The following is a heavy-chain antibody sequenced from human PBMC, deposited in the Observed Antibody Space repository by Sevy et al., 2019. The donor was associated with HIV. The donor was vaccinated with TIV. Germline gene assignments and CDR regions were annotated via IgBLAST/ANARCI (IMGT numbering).Heavy chain of an antibody. Sequence: GGSLRLSCAASGFTFSSYWMHWVRQAPGKGLVWVSRVNSDGSSTSYADSVKGRFTISRDNSKNTLYLQMNSLRAEDTAVYYCVGGWFGELDYWGQGTLVTVSS. CDR3: VGGWFGELDY. V-gene: IGHV3-74*01. J-gene: IGHJ4*02. D-gene: IGHD3-10*01. CDR2: VNSDGSST. CDR1: GFTFSSYW.